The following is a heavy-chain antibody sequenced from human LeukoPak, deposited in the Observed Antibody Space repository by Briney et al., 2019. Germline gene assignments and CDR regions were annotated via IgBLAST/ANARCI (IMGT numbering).Heavy chain of an antibody. D-gene: IGHD3-3*01. Sequence: PGGSLRLSCAASGFTFSSYAMHWVRQAPGKGLEWVAVISYDGSNKYYADSVKGRFTISRDNSKNTLYLQMNSLRAEDTAVYYCGKDQGTTIFPSHGNDYWGQGTLVTVSS. V-gene: IGHV3-30-3*01. J-gene: IGHJ4*02. CDR2: ISYDGSNK. CDR1: GFTFSSYA. CDR3: GKDQGTTIFPSHGNDY.